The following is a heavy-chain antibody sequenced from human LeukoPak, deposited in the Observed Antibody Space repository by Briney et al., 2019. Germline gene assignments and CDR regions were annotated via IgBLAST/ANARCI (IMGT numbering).Heavy chain of an antibody. V-gene: IGHV3-23*01. J-gene: IGHJ3*02. Sequence: GGSLRLSCAASGFTFSSYAMSWVRQAPGKGLEWVSAISGSGGSTYYADSVKGRFTISRDNAKNSLYLQMNSLRAEDTAVYYCARDPRGYCSSTSCYPDAFDIWGQGTMVTVSS. CDR1: GFTFSSYA. CDR2: ISGSGGST. CDR3: ARDPRGYCSSTSCYPDAFDI. D-gene: IGHD2-2*01.